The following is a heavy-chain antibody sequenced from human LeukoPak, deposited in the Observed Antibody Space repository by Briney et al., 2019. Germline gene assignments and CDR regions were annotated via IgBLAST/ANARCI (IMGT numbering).Heavy chain of an antibody. CDR2: ISDSGAAT. Sequence: GGSLRLSCAASGFTFSSYAMNWVRQDPGKGLEWVSRISDSGAATYYADSVKGRFTISRDNSKNTLYLHMNSLRADDTAVYYCAKVARALYSSSWDPFDYWGQGTLVTVSS. D-gene: IGHD6-13*01. V-gene: IGHV3-23*01. CDR1: GFTFSSYA. J-gene: IGHJ4*02. CDR3: AKVARALYSSSWDPFDY.